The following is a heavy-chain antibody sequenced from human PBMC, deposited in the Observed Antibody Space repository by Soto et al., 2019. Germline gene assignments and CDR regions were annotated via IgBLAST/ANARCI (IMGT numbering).Heavy chain of an antibody. D-gene: IGHD3-3*01. CDR3: AHRVLRTVFGLVTTPALYFDF. CDR1: GFSLTTSGVG. CDR2: IYWDDDK. Sequence: QITLNESGPTVVRPTEPLTLTCRFSGFSLTTSGVGVGWIRQSPGKAPEGLALIYWDDDKRYSSSLKSRLTITTDHSKNQVVLTVSDLDTTDTATYYCAHRVLRTVFGLVTTPALYFDFWGQGTTVAVSS. V-gene: IGHV2-5*02. J-gene: IGHJ4*02.